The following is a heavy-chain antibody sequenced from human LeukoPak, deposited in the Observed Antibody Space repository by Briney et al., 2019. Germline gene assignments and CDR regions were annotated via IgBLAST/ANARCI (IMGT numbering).Heavy chain of an antibody. CDR3: ARGKSRGSHIDY. CDR1: GFTFSDYF. CDR2: ISSSGSTI. V-gene: IGHV3-11*01. J-gene: IGHJ4*02. D-gene: IGHD1-26*01. Sequence: GGSLRLSCAASGFTFSDYFMSWIRQAPGKGLEWVSYISSSGSTIYYADSVKGRFTISRDNAKNSLYLRMNSLRSEDTAVYYCARGKSRGSHIDYWGQGTLVTVSS.